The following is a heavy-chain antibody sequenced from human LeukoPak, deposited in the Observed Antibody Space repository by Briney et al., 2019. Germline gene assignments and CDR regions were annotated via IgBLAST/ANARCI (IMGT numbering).Heavy chain of an antibody. J-gene: IGHJ5*02. D-gene: IGHD3-22*01. CDR3: ARDHQGGYYDSSGYYNWFDP. CDR2: IYHSGST. V-gene: IGHV4-38-2*02. CDR1: GYSISSGYY. Sequence: SETLSLTCAVSGYSISSGYYWGCIRHPPGKGLEWIGIIYHSGSTYYNPSLKSRVTISVDTSKNHFSLKLSSVTAADTAVYYCARDHQGGYYDSSGYYNWFDPWGQGTLVTVSS.